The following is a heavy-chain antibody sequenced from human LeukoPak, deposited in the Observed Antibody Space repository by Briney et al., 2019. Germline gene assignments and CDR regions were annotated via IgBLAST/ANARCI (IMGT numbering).Heavy chain of an antibody. CDR1: GYTFTSYG. D-gene: IGHD6-13*01. CDR2: ISVYNGNT. V-gene: IGHV1-18*01. Sequence: ASVKVSCKASGYTFTSYGISWVRQAPGQGLEWMGWISVYNGNTNYAQKLQGRVTMTTDTSTSTAYMELRSLRSDDTAVYYCARVVYSSSWAVADYYYMDVWGKGTTVTISS. J-gene: IGHJ6*03. CDR3: ARVVYSSSWAVADYYYMDV.